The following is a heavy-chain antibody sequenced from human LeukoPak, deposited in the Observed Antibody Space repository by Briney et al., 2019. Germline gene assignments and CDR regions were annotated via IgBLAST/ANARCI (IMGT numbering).Heavy chain of an antibody. Sequence: ASVKVSCKASGYTFTGYYMHWVRQAPGQGLEWMGWINPNSGGTNYAQKFQGRVTMTRNTSISTAYMELSSLRSEDTAVYYCARVGYSYGYDPAGHYMDVWGKGTTVTVSS. J-gene: IGHJ6*03. V-gene: IGHV1-2*02. D-gene: IGHD5-18*01. CDR3: ARVGYSYGYDPAGHYMDV. CDR1: GYTFTGYY. CDR2: INPNSGGT.